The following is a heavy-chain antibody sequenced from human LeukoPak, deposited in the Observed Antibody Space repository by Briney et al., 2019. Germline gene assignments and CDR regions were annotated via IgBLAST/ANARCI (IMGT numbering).Heavy chain of an antibody. CDR1: GFTFSSHW. CDR2: IKKDGSEK. CDR3: ARDLSGIAGYTYGRGNY. J-gene: IGHJ4*02. V-gene: IGHV3-7*01. D-gene: IGHD5-18*01. Sequence: GGSLRLSCAASGFTFSSHWMSWVRQAPGKGLEWVANIKKDGSEKYYVDAVKGRFTISRDNAKTSLYLQMNSLRAEDTAVYYCARDLSGIAGYTYGRGNYWGQGTLVTVSS.